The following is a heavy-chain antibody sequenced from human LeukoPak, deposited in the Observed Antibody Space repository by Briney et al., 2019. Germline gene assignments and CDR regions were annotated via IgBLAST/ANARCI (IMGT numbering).Heavy chain of an antibody. CDR1: GFTFSSYS. Sequence: GGSLRLPCAASGFTFSSYSMNWVRQAPGKGLEWVSSISSSSSYIYYADSVKGRFTISRDNAKNSLYLQMNSLRAEDTAVYYCARFLGTTVDYWGQGTLVTVSS. CDR2: ISSSSSYI. V-gene: IGHV3-21*01. J-gene: IGHJ4*02. CDR3: ARFLGTTVDY. D-gene: IGHD1-1*01.